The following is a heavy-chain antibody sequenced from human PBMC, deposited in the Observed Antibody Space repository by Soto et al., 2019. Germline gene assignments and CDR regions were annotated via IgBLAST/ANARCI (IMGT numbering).Heavy chain of an antibody. CDR1: GFNFGDYA. D-gene: IGHD1-1*01. J-gene: IGHJ4*02. Sequence: EVQLVESGGGVMRPGGSLRLSCEGSGFNFGDYAMAWVRQAPGKGLEWVSGINWNSAGTSYAEFLRGRFTIARDNARNSLFRQLHSLRAYDTAVYYFVRHNNYTTAFEYWGQGTLVTVSS. CDR2: INWNSAGT. V-gene: IGHV3-20*04. CDR3: VRHNNYTTAFEY.